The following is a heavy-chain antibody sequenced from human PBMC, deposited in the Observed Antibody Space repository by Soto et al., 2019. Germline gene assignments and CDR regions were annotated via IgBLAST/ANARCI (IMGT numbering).Heavy chain of an antibody. CDR3: ARNPAPDLIDY. V-gene: IGHV3-11*01. J-gene: IGHJ4*02. Sequence: LSLSCAASEFTLSDYYMSWIRQAPGKGLERVSYISSSGSTIYYADSVKGRFTISRDNAKNSLHLQMNSLRAEDTAVYYCARNPAPDLIDYWGQGTLVTVSS. CDR2: ISSSGSTI. CDR1: EFTLSDYY. D-gene: IGHD2-2*01.